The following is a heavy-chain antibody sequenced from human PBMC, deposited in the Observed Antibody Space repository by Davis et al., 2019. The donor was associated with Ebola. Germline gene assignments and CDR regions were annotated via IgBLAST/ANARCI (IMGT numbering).Heavy chain of an antibody. CDR1: GGSISSSNW. V-gene: IGHV4-4*02. Sequence: MPSETLSLTCAVSGGSISSSNWWSWVRQPPGKGLEWIGEIYHSGSTNYNPSLKSRVTISVDKSKNQFSLKLSSVTAADTAVYYCARERYYYGPGGWRPNWFDPWGQGTLVTVSS. CDR2: IYHSGST. D-gene: IGHD3-10*01. CDR3: ARERYYYGPGGWRPNWFDP. J-gene: IGHJ5*02.